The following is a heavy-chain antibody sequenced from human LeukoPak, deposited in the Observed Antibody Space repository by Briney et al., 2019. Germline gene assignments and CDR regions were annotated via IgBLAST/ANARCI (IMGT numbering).Heavy chain of an antibody. CDR1: GDSISTYY. J-gene: IGHJ3*02. Sequence: SETLSLTCTVSGDSISTYYWSWIRQPPGKGLEWIGFIYYSGSTNYNPSLKSRVTISVDTSKNQFSLKLSSVTAADTAVYYCARKRNDAFDIWGQGTMVTVSS. CDR2: IYYSGST. CDR3: ARKRNDAFDI. D-gene: IGHD5-24*01. V-gene: IGHV4-59*08.